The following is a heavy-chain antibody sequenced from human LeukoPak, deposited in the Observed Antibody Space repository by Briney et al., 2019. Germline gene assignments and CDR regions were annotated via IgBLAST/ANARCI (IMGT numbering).Heavy chain of an antibody. D-gene: IGHD6-13*01. CDR3: ARGSWYRPNCDY. CDR2: INQDGTGN. Sequence: GGSLRLSCEASGFTLSSHWMSWVRQAPGKGLEWLGNINQDGTGNNSVGSVKGRFTLSRDNAKNSLYLQMNSLRAEDTAVYYCARGSWYRPNCDYWGQGTLVTVSS. V-gene: IGHV3-7*03. J-gene: IGHJ4*02. CDR1: GFTLSSHW.